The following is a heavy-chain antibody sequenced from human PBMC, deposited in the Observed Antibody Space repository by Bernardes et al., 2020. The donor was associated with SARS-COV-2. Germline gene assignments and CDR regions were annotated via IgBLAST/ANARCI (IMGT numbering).Heavy chain of an antibody. Sequence: SETLSLTRTVSGDSISSYYWSWIRQPPGKGLEWIGYIYYTGSSNYNPSLKNRVTISVDTSKNQFSLKLSSVTAADTAEYYCARHPYSRSTGDWFDPWGQGTLVTVSS. CDR3: ARHPYSRSTGDWFDP. CDR2: IYYTGSS. CDR1: GDSISSYY. V-gene: IGHV4-59*08. J-gene: IGHJ5*02. D-gene: IGHD3-22*01.